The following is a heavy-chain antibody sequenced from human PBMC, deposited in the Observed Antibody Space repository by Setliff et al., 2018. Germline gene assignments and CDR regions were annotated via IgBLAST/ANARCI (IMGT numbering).Heavy chain of an antibody. V-gene: IGHV1-18*01. CDR1: GYTFTSYG. CDR3: ARESTMVRGRGDY. Sequence: GASVKVSCKASGYTFTSYGISWVRQAPGQGLEWMGWISAYNGNTNYAQKFQGRVTMTRNTSISTAYMELSSLRSEDTAVYYCARESTMVRGRGDYWGQGTLVTVSS. J-gene: IGHJ4*02. D-gene: IGHD3-10*01. CDR2: ISAYNGNT.